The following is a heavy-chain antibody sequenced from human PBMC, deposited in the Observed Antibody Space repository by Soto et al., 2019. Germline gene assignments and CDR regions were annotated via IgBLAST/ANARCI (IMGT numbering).Heavy chain of an antibody. CDR3: AKLFKPGSSGYY. J-gene: IGHJ4*02. CDR2: ISGSGGRT. CDR1: GXTVSSYA. D-gene: IGHD3-22*01. Sequence: GSLRLSCAASGXTVSSYAMGWVRQAPGKGLEWVSAISGSGGRTYYADYVKGRFTISRDNSKNTLYLQMNSMRAEDKAVYYCAKLFKPGSSGYYWGQGTLATVSS. V-gene: IGHV3-23*01.